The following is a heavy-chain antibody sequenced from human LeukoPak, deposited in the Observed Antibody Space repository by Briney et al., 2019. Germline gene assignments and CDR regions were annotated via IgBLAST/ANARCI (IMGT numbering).Heavy chain of an antibody. J-gene: IGHJ4*02. V-gene: IGHV3-23*01. Sequence: GRSLRLSCAASGLNFRSYGMSWVRHAPGKGLEWVSTISGSGTPTHYAESVKGRFTISRDNSENMVFLQMSSLRVEDTAIYYCVRLRSADYWGQRTLVTVSS. CDR1: GLNFRSYG. CDR3: VRLRSADY. CDR2: ISGSGTPT. D-gene: IGHD3-16*01.